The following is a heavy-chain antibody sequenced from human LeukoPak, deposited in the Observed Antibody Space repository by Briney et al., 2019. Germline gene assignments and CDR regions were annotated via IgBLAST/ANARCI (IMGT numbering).Heavy chain of an antibody. CDR2: IYYSGST. Sequence: SETLSLTCTVSGGSISSGDYYWSWIRQPPRKGLEWIVYIYYSGSTYYNPSLKSRVTISVDTSKNQFSLKLSSVTAADTAVYYCARVERVGAELFDYWGQGTLVTVSS. CDR1: GGSISSGDYY. CDR3: ARVERVGAELFDY. D-gene: IGHD1-26*01. V-gene: IGHV4-30-4*01. J-gene: IGHJ4*02.